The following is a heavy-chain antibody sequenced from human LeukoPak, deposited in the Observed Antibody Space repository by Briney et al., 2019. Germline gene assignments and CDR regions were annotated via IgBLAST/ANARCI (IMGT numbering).Heavy chain of an antibody. Sequence: SQTLSLTCTVSGGSISSGDYYWSWIRQPPGKCLDWIGYIYYSGSTYYNPSLKSRVTISVDTSKNQFSLKLSSVTAADTAVYYCARGRASSSGWYPYYFDYWGQGTLVTVSS. D-gene: IGHD6-19*01. V-gene: IGHV4-30-4*01. CDR3: ARGRASSSGWYPYYFDY. CDR1: GGSISSGDYY. CDR2: IYYSGST. J-gene: IGHJ4*02.